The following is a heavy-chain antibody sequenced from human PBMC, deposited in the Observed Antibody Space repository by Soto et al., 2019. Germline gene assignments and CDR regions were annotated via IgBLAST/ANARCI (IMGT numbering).Heavy chain of an antibody. Sequence: PSETLSLTCAVYGGSFSGYYWSWIRQPPGKGLEWIGEINHSGSTNYNPSLKSRVTISVDTSKNQFSLKLSSVTAADTAVYYCARGPVTYYFDYWGQGTLVTVYS. CDR3: ARGPVTYYFDY. J-gene: IGHJ4*02. CDR1: GGSFSGYY. CDR2: INHSGST. D-gene: IGHD2-21*02. V-gene: IGHV4-34*01.